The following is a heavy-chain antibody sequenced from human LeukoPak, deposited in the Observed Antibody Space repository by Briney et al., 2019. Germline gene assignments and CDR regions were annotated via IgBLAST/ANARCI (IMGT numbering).Heavy chain of an antibody. CDR2: ISSSGSTI. D-gene: IGHD3-10*01. Sequence: PGGSLRLSCAASGFTFSSYEMNWVRRAPGKGLEWVSYISSSGSTIYYADSVKGRFTISRDNAKNSLYLQMNSLRAEDTAVYYCARDGDTMVRGVYYYYGMDVWGKGTTVTVSS. CDR1: GFTFSSYE. V-gene: IGHV3-48*03. J-gene: IGHJ6*04. CDR3: ARDGDTMVRGVYYYYGMDV.